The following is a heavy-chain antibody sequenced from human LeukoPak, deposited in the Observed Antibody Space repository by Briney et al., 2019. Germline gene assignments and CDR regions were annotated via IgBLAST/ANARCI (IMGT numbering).Heavy chain of an antibody. J-gene: IGHJ4*02. V-gene: IGHV3-66*01. CDR1: GFTSGSTK. CDR3: ARDGEQWGFDY. D-gene: IGHD6-19*01. CDR2: IYSGGST. Sequence: GGPRRLSCAPPGFTSGSTKISWVARAQGKGLEWVSVIYSGGSTYYADSVKGRFTISRDNSKNTLYLQMNSLRAEDTAVYYCARDGEQWGFDYWGQGTLVTVSS.